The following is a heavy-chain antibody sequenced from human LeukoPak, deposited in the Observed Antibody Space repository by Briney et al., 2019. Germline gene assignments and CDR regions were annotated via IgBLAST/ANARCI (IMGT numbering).Heavy chain of an antibody. CDR3: ARAHFTIFGVVIGSLWFDP. D-gene: IGHD3-3*01. J-gene: IGHJ5*02. CDR2: IYYSGST. V-gene: IGHV4-59*01. Sequence: SETLSLTCTVSGGSISSYYWSWIRQPPGKGLEWIGYIYYSGSTNYNPSLKRRVTISVDTSKNQFSLKLSSVTAADTAVYYCARAHFTIFGVVIGSLWFDPWGQGTLVTVSS. CDR1: GGSISSYY.